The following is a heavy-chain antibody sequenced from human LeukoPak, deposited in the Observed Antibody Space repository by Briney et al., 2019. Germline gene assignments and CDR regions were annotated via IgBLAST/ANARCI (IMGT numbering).Heavy chain of an antibody. Sequence: SETLSLTCAVSGYSISSGYYWSWIRQPAGKGLEWIGRIYTSGSTNYNPSLKSRVTMSVDTSKNQFSLKLSSVTAADTAVYYCAREERDIAAAAVGYWGQGTLVTVSS. D-gene: IGHD6-13*01. CDR2: IYTSGST. CDR3: AREERDIAAAAVGY. CDR1: GYSISSGYY. V-gene: IGHV4-4*07. J-gene: IGHJ4*02.